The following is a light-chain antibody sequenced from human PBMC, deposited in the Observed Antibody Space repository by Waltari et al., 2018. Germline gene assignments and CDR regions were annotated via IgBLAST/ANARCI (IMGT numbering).Light chain of an antibody. CDR3: FSAADNNWV. J-gene: IGLJ3*02. Sequence: SYELTQPSSVSVSPGQTAKILCSGDILAKKYARWFQQKPGQAPLLLIYEDSERPSALPGRFSGSSSGTTVTLTITGAHVDDEADYYCFSAADNNWVFGGGTKLTVL. CDR2: EDS. CDR1: ILAKKY. V-gene: IGLV3-27*01.